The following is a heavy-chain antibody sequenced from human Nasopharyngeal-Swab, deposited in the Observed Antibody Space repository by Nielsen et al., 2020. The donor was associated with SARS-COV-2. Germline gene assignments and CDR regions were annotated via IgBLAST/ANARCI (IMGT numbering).Heavy chain of an antibody. V-gene: IGHV3-23*01. J-gene: IGHJ4*02. Sequence: GESLKISCAASGFIFSSYAMSWVRQAPGTGLEWVSGIRHNGGTFYADSVKGRFTISRDNSKNTLYLEMINVRPEDTAVYYCARALKWLVLDYWGQGSLVTVSS. CDR1: GFIFSSYA. CDR2: IRHNGGT. CDR3: ARALKWLVLDY. D-gene: IGHD6-19*01.